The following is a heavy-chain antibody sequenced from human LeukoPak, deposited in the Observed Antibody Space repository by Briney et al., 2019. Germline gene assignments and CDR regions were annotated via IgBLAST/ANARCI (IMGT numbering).Heavy chain of an antibody. J-gene: IGHJ4*02. Sequence: SETLSLTCSVSGGSISSYYWSWIRQPPGKGLEWSGYIYYSGSTNYNPSLKSRVTISVDTSKNQFSLKLSSVTAADTAVYYCAREDTAMLDYWGQGTLVTVSS. D-gene: IGHD5-18*01. V-gene: IGHV4-59*01. CDR1: GGSISSYY. CDR3: AREDTAMLDY. CDR2: IYYSGST.